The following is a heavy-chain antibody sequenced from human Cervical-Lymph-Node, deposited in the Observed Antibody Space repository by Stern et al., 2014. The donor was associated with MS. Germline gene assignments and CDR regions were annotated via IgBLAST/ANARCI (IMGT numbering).Heavy chain of an antibody. CDR2: IWSDGTNG. V-gene: IGHV3-33*01. Sequence: QVQLVESGGGVVQPGRSLRLSCAASGFTFSTYGMHLVRQAPGKGLEWVAVIWSDGTNGLYADSVKGRFTISRDNSKNTLYLQMNTLRTEDTAVYYCAREAPVEPAATDAFDIWGRGTMVAVSS. J-gene: IGHJ3*02. CDR1: GFTFSTYG. D-gene: IGHD2-2*01. CDR3: AREAPVEPAATDAFDI.